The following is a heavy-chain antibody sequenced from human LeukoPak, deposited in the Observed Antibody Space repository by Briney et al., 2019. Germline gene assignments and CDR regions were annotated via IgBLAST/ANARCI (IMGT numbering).Heavy chain of an antibody. V-gene: IGHV4-59*01. CDR3: ARDTPFDSS. D-gene: IGHD2-15*01. CDR2: IYYSRNSNWNP. CDR1: GGSISSYY. Sequence: SETLSLTCTVSGGSISSYYWSWIRQPPGKGLEWIGYIYYSRNSNWNPNYNPSLKSRVTISVDTSKDEFSLKLSSVTAADTAVYYCARDTPFDSSWGQGTLVTVSS. J-gene: IGHJ5*02.